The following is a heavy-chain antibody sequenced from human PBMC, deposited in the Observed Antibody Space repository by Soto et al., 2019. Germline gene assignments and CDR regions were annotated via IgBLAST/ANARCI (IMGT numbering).Heavy chain of an antibody. CDR3: STDAWA. D-gene: IGHD1-26*01. CDR1: GFDFSNGW. CDR2: IKSKVHGATT. Sequence: EVQLVESGGGLVKPGGSLRLSCAASGFDFSNGWMSWVRQAPGKGLEWVGRIKSKVHGATTDYAAHVKGRFTISRDDSRPTLYLQMHTLQTADTAVYYCSTDAWAWGQGTLVTVSS. J-gene: IGHJ4*02. V-gene: IGHV3-15*05.